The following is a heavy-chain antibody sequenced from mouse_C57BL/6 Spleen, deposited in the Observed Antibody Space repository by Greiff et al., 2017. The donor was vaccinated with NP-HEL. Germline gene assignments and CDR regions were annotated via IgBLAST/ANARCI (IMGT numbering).Heavy chain of an antibody. CDR1: GFSITSGYG. CDR3: ARTARIKY. V-gene: IGHV3-2*02. Sequence: EVQLQESGPGLVKPSQSLSLTCTVTGFSITSGYGWNWIRQFPGNQLEWVVYISYSGSNNYYPSLKSRISITRDTSKNQFFLQLNSVTTEDAATYYCARTARIKYCDQGATLTVAS. J-gene: IGHJ2*01. CDR2: ISYSGSN. D-gene: IGHD1-2*01.